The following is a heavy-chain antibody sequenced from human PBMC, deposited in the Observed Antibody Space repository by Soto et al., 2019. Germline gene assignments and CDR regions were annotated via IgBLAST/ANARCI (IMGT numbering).Heavy chain of an antibody. CDR3: ARGWEYYYGSGSYLDWFDP. J-gene: IGHJ5*02. CDR1: GGSISSYY. Sequence: PSETLSLTCTVSGGSISSYYWSWIRQPPGKGLEWIGYIYYSGSTNYNPSLKSRVTISVDTSKNQFSLKLSSVTAADTAVYYCARGWEYYYGSGSYLDWFDPWGQGTLVTVSS. D-gene: IGHD3-10*01. CDR2: IYYSGST. V-gene: IGHV4-59*08.